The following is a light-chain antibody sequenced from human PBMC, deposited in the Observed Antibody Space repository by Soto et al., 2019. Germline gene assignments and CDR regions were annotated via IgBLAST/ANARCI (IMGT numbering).Light chain of an antibody. CDR1: SSNIGSNY. V-gene: IGLV1-47*01. CDR2: RNN. CDR3: AAWDDSLSGVV. Sequence: QSVLTQPPSASGTPGQRVTISCSGSSSNIGSNYVYWYQQLPGTAPKLLIYRNNQRPSGVPDRFSGSKYGTSASLAISGLRYEDEANYYCAAWDDSLSGVVFGGGTKVTVL. J-gene: IGLJ3*02.